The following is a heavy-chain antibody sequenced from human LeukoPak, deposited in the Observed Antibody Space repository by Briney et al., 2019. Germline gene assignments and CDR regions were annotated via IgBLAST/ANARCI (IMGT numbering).Heavy chain of an antibody. Sequence: GASVKVSCKASGYTFTSYGFSWVRQAPGQGLEWMGWISAYNGNTNYAQKLQGRVTMTTDTSTSTAYMELRSLRSDDTAMYYCARDIERVYNSGWSYFDYWGQGTLVTVSS. CDR1: GYTFTSYG. CDR2: ISAYNGNT. CDR3: ARDIERVYNSGWSYFDY. V-gene: IGHV1-18*01. D-gene: IGHD6-19*01. J-gene: IGHJ4*02.